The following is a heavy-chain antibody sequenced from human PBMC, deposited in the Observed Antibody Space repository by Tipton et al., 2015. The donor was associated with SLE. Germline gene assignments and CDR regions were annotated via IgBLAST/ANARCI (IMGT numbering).Heavy chain of an antibody. CDR2: ISGSGGST. Sequence: GSLRLSCAASGFTFSSYAMSWVRQAPGKGLEWVSAISGSGGSTYYADSVKGRFTISRDNSKNTLYLQMNSLRAEDTAVYYCASWEWLSWYFDLWGRGTLVTVSS. V-gene: IGHV3-23*01. CDR3: ASWEWLSWYFDL. J-gene: IGHJ2*01. D-gene: IGHD6-19*01. CDR1: GFTFSSYA.